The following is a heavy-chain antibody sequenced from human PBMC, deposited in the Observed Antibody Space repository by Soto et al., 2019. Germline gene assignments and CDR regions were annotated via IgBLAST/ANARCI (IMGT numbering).Heavy chain of an antibody. CDR2: IGVSAGNT. D-gene: IGHD6-6*01. CDR3: AKRGYSSSSPLRYFDY. CDR1: GFTFSSYA. J-gene: IGHJ4*02. Sequence: PGGSLRLSCAASGFTFSSYAMSWVRQAPGKGLEWVSSIGVSAGNTYYADSVKGRFTISRDNSKNTLFLQMNSLRAEDTAIYYCAKRGYSSSSPLRYFDYWGQGTLVTVSS. V-gene: IGHV3-23*01.